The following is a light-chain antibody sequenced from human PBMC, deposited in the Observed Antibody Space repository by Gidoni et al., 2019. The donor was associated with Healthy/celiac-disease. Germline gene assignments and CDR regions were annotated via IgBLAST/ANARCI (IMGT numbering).Light chain of an antibody. Sequence: DIQMTQSPSSLSASVGDRVTITCRARQSISSYLNGYQQKPGKAPKLRIYAASSLQSGGPSRFSGRGAGTDFTRTSSSLQPEDLATYYGQQSDSTLRTFGQGTKGESK. V-gene: IGKV1-39*01. CDR3: QQSDSTLRT. CDR2: AAS. CDR1: QSISSY. J-gene: IGKJ1*01.